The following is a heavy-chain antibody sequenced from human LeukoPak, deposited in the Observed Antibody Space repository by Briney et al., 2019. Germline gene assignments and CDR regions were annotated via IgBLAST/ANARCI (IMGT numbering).Heavy chain of an antibody. V-gene: IGHV3-53*05. CDR2: IYSGGST. Sequence: PGRSLRLSCAASGFTVSSNYMSWVRQAPGKGLEWVSVIYSGGSTYYADSVKGRFTISRDNSKNTLYLQMNSLRAEDTAVYYCAREGYVYYYGMDVWGQGATVTVSS. D-gene: IGHD2-15*01. J-gene: IGHJ6*02. CDR1: GFTVSSNY. CDR3: AREGYVYYYGMDV.